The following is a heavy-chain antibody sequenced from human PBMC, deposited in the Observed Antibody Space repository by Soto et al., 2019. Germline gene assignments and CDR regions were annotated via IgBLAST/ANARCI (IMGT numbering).Heavy chain of an antibody. D-gene: IGHD3-10*01. J-gene: IGHJ6*02. CDR3: ARVDGGLLSFGAPSPPRYYYYGMDV. CDR1: GGSISSYY. Sequence: SETLSLTCTVSGGSISSYYWSWIRQPPGKGLEWIGYIYYSGSTNYNPSPKSRVTISVDTSKNQFSLKLSSVTAADTAVYYCARVDGGLLSFGAPSPPRYYYYGMDVWGQGTTVTVSS. V-gene: IGHV4-59*01. CDR2: IYYSGST.